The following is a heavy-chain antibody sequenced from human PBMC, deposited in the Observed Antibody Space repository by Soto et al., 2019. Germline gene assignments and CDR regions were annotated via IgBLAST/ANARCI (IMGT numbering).Heavy chain of an antibody. CDR3: ARDCQGGYGRGFDY. J-gene: IGHJ4*02. CDR2: IYYSGST. D-gene: IGHD4-17*01. V-gene: IGHV4-31*03. Sequence: PSETLSLTCTVSGGPISSGGYYWSWIRQHPGKGLEWIGYIYYSGSTYYNPSLKSRVTISVDTSKNQFSLKLSSVTAADTAVYYCARDCQGGYGRGFDYWGQGTLVTVSS. CDR1: GGPISSGGYY.